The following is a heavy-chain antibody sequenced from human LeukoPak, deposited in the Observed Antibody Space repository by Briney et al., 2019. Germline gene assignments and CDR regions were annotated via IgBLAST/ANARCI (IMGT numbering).Heavy chain of an antibody. Sequence: SETLSLTCTVSGSSIKNYYWSWIRQPPGKGLEWIGYIYYTGSTNYNPSLKSRVTISVDTSKNQFSLKLSSVTAADTAVYYCARHLLITEEGPFCDYWGQGTLVTVSS. CDR3: ARHLLITEEGPFCDY. CDR1: GSSIKNYY. CDR2: IYYTGST. V-gene: IGHV4-59*08. D-gene: IGHD7-27*01. J-gene: IGHJ4*02.